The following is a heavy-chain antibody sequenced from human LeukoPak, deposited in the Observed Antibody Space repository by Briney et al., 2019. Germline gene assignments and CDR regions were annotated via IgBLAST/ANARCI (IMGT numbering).Heavy chain of an antibody. V-gene: IGHV3-21*01. CDR3: ARDYYGDYSLDY. Sequence: TGGSLRLSCAASGFTFSTYSINWVRQAPGKGLEWVSSISGSISDIYYADSVKGRFTISRDNAKNSLYLQMNSLRAEDTAVYYCARDYYGDYSLDYWGQGTLVTVSS. CDR1: GFTFSTYS. CDR2: ISGSISDI. J-gene: IGHJ4*02. D-gene: IGHD4-17*01.